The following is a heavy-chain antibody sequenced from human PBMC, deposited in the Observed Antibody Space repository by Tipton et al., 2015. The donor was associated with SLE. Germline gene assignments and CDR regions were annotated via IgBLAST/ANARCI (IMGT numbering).Heavy chain of an antibody. CDR3: ARGTWFGDLRYNWVDS. Sequence: TLSLTCSVSGDSISSNNFFWTWIRQPAGKGLEWIGRVYGGGTPNYRPSLKSRVSILVDTPKNLFSLRRTSVTAADTAIYYCARGTWFGDLRYNWVDSWGQGILVTVSS. CDR2: VYGGGTP. CDR1: GDSISSNNFF. D-gene: IGHD3-10*01. J-gene: IGHJ5*01. V-gene: IGHV4-61*02.